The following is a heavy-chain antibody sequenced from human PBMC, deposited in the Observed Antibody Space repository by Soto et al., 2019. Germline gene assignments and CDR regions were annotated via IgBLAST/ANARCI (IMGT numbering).Heavy chain of an antibody. CDR1: GDTFPSYD. D-gene: IGHD1-26*01. J-gene: IGHJ4*02. Sequence: VASVAVSCKASGDTFPSYDINWVRQAPGQGMEWMGWMKPNSGNTGYAQKFQGRVTMTRNTSISTACMGLISLRSEDTAVFYGGRGLRGIVSGYYVFDYWGQGTLVTVSS. V-gene: IGHV1-8*01. CDR2: MKPNSGNT. CDR3: GRGLRGIVSGYYVFDY.